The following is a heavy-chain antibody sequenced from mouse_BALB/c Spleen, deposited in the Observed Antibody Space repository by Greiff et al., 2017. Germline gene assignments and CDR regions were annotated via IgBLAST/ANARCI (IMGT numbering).Heavy chain of an antibody. V-gene: IGHV14-3*02. J-gene: IGHJ3*01. CDR2: IDPANGNT. CDR1: GFNIKDTY. Sequence: EVKLQESGAELVKPGASVKLSCTASGFNIKDTYMHWVKQRPEQGLEWIGRIDPANGNTKYDPKFQGKATITADTSSNTAYLQLSSLTSEDTAVYYCVWGYDNWGQGTLVTVSA. D-gene: IGHD2-2*01. CDR3: VWGYDN.